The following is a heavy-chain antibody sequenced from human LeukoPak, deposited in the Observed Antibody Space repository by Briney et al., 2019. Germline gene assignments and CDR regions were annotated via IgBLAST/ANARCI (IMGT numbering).Heavy chain of an antibody. V-gene: IGHV6-1*01. CDR2: TYYRSKWYN. J-gene: IGHJ4*02. CDR1: GDSVSSISAA. CDR3: ARDNGGNSGFDY. D-gene: IGHD4-23*01. Sequence: SQTLSLTCAIAGDSVSSISAAWNWIRQSPSRGLEWLGRTYYRSKWYNDYAASVKSRLIINPDTSKNQFYLQLNSVTPEDTAVYYCARDNGGNSGFDYWGQGTLVTVSS.